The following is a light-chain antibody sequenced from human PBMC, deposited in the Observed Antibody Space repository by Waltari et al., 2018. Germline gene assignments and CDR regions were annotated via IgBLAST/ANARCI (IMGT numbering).Light chain of an antibody. CDR2: KAS. CDR3: QQYHDYSA. CDR1: QSILTW. Sequence: DTQMTQSPSTLSASVGDRVTITCRASQSILTWLAWYQQKPGKAPRLLIYKASNLESGVPGRFSGSASGTEFNLTISSLQPDDSATYYCQQYHDYSAFGQGTKLEIK. V-gene: IGKV1-5*03. J-gene: IGKJ2*01.